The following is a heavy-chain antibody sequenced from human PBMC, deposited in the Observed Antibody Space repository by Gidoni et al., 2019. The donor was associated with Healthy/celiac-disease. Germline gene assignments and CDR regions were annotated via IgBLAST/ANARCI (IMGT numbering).Heavy chain of an antibody. V-gene: IGHV4-34*01. J-gene: IGHJ4*02. CDR3: ARGGGGTNDY. Sequence: QVQLQQWGAGLLKPSETLSLTCAVYGGSFSGYYWSWIRQPPGKGLEWIGEINHIGSTNYNPSLKSRVTISVDTSKNQFSLKLSSVTAADTAVYYCARGGGGTNDYWGQGTLVTVSS. CDR2: INHIGST. CDR1: GGSFSGYY. D-gene: IGHD3-16*01.